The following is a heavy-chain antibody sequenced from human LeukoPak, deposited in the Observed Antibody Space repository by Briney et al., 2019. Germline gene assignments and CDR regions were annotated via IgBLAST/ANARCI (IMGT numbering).Heavy chain of an antibody. CDR1: GGSISSSSFF. CDR2: IHYSGKT. V-gene: IGHV4-39*01. CDR3: ARRGSSWGSPADY. J-gene: IGHJ4*02. D-gene: IGHD6-13*01. Sequence: SETLSLTCTVSGGSISSSSFFWGWIRQPPGQGLEWIAAIHYSGKTHYNPSLNSRVTISADTSRNQFSLKLSSVTAADTAVYYCARRGSSWGSPADYWGQGTLVTVSS.